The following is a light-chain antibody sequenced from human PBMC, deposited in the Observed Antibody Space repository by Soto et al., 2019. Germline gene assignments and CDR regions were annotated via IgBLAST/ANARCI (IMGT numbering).Light chain of an antibody. V-gene: IGLV2-14*01. CDR1: NSDVGGYNY. Sequence: QSVLTQPASVSGSPGQSITISCTGTNSDVGGYNYVSWYQQHPGKAPELMIYEVSHRPSGVSNRFSGSKSDNTASLTISGLQAEDEADYYCSSYTSSRADVFGIGTRSPS. CDR3: SSYTSSRADV. J-gene: IGLJ1*01. CDR2: EVS.